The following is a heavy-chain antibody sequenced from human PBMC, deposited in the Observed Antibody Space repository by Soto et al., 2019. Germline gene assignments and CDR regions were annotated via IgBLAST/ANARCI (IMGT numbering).Heavy chain of an antibody. Sequence: QVQRHESGPGLVKPSQTLSLTCTVSGGSIRCGDYYWSWIRQPPGKGLEWIGYIYYMGSTYYNPSLKSRVTVSVDTSQNQLSRKLSSVTAADTAVYYCDRVRYPLMSPFDYWGQGTLVTVSS. V-gene: IGHV4-30-4*01. CDR1: GGSIRCGDYY. J-gene: IGHJ4*02. CDR2: IYYMGST. CDR3: DRVRYPLMSPFDY. D-gene: IGHD2-2*01.